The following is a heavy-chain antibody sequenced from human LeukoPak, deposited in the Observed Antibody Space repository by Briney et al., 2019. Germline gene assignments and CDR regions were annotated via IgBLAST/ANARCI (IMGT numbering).Heavy chain of an antibody. V-gene: IGHV3-23*01. CDR2: ISGSGGST. J-gene: IGHJ4*02. CDR1: GFTFSSYA. D-gene: IGHD3-22*01. CDR3: AKGDRVVVITMVDY. Sequence: PGGSLRLSCAASGFTFSSYAMTWVRQAPGKGLEWDSGISGSGGSTYYADSVKGRFTISRDNSKNTLYLQMNSLRAEDTAVYYCAKGDRVVVITMVDYWGQGTLVTVSS.